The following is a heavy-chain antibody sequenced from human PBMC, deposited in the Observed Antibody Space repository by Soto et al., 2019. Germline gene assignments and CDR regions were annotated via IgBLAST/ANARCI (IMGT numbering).Heavy chain of an antibody. Sequence: GGSLRLSCAASGFSLSNFAMHWVRQAPGKGLEYVSAISSNGGNTYYANSVKGRFTISRDNSKNTLYLQVGSLRPEDTAVYFCVRNLGYCTSISCVAPFQHWGLGTLVTVSS. D-gene: IGHD2-2*01. J-gene: IGHJ1*01. V-gene: IGHV3-64*01. CDR3: VRNLGYCTSISCVAPFQH. CDR2: ISSNGGNT. CDR1: GFSLSNFA.